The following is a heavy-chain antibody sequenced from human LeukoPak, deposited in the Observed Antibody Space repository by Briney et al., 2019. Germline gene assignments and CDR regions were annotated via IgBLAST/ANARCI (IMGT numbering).Heavy chain of an antibody. V-gene: IGHV3-23*01. CDR3: AKAPRGFAYRLDF. D-gene: IGHD3-16*02. J-gene: IGHJ4*02. Sequence: GGSLRLSCAASGFMFNIHVMSWVRQAPGKGLEWVSGIIGSGGSTYYADSVKGRFTISRDNSKNTLSLQMNSLRAEDTAIYYCAKAPRGFAYRLDFWGQGTLVTVSS. CDR2: IIGSGGST. CDR1: GFMFNIHV.